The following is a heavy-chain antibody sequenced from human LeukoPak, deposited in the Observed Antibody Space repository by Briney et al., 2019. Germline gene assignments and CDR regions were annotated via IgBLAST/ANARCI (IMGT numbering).Heavy chain of an antibody. CDR2: MFHAGNT. J-gene: IGHJ5*02. Sequence: PSETLSLTCAVSGYSITSGYHWGWVRQPPGKGLEWIGSMFHAGNTYYNPSLKSRVAMSIDTSMNHFSLNLISVTAAGTAVYYCARARYCSGETCFSPDLLDTWSRGTLVTVSS. CDR1: GYSITSGYH. CDR3: ARARYCSGETCFSPDLLDT. D-gene: IGHD2-15*01. V-gene: IGHV4-38-2*01.